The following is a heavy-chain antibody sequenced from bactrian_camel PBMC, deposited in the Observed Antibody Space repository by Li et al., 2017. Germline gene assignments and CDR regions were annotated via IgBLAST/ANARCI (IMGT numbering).Heavy chain of an antibody. CDR2: IARDGTP. J-gene: IGHJ4*01. Sequence: HVQLVESGGGSVQAGETLRLSCTPSGSAFVDAELGWYRRTPGNECELVSDIARDGTPFYADFVKGRFTISLDNAKNTAYLQMNSLKVEDSGVYYCDHSRVEGLTCSGQGTQVTVS. V-gene: IGHV3S56*01. CDR1: GSAFVDAE. D-gene: IGHD1*01.